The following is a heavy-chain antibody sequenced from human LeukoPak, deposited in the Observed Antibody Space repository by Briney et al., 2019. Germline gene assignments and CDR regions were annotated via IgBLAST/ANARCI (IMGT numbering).Heavy chain of an antibody. D-gene: IGHD4-17*01. J-gene: IGHJ6*02. CDR2: INHSGST. CDR1: GGSISSGGYS. Sequence: SQTLSLTCAVSGGSISSGGYSWSWIRQPPGKGLEWIGEINHSGSTNYNPSLKSRVTISVDTSKNQFSLKLSSVTAADAAVYYCARDNGDRNYYYYYGMDVWGQGTTVTVSS. CDR3: ARDNGDRNYYYYYGMDV. V-gene: IGHV4-30-2*01.